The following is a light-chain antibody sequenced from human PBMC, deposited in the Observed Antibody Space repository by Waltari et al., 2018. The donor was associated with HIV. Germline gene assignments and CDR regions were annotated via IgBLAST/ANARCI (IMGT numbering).Light chain of an antibody. CDR2: GAS. Sequence: ENVLTQSPATLSLSPGERATLSCRASQNVSSYLAWYQQKPGQAPRLLFYGASNRATGIPARFSGSGSGTDFTLTINSLEPEDFAVYYCQQRSNWPPRYSFGQGTKLEIK. CDR3: QQRSNWPPRYS. CDR1: QNVSSY. J-gene: IGKJ2*03. V-gene: IGKV3-11*01.